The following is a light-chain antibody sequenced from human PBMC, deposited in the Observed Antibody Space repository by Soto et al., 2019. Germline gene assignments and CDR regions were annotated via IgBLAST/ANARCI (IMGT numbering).Light chain of an antibody. CDR3: AAWDDSLTGWV. Sequence: QSVLSQPPSASGTPGQRVTISCSGSSSNIGITTVNWYQQFPGMAPKLLIYASNQRPSGVPNRFSGSKSGTAASLAISGLQSEDEADYYCAAWDDSLTGWVFGGGTKLTVL. CDR1: SSNIGITT. CDR2: ASN. V-gene: IGLV1-44*01. J-gene: IGLJ3*02.